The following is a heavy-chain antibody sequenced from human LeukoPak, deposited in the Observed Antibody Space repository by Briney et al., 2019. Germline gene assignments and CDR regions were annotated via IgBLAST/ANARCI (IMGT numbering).Heavy chain of an antibody. J-gene: IGHJ3*02. D-gene: IGHD2-8*01. V-gene: IGHV4-4*07. CDR2: IYTSGST. CDR3: ACFGCTKGVYDAFDI. Sequence: SETLSLTCTVSGGSISSYYWSWIRQPAGKGLEWIGRIYTSGSTNYNPSLKSRVTMSVDTSKNQFSLKLSSVTAADTAVYYCACFGCTKGVYDAFDIWGQGTMVTVSS. CDR1: GGSISSYY.